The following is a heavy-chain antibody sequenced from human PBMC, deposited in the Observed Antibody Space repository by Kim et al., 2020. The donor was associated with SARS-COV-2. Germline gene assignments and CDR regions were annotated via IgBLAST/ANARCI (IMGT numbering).Heavy chain of an antibody. CDR3: ARDYKDDFWSGYNDY. D-gene: IGHD3-3*01. CDR2: IWYDGSNK. CDR1: GFTFSSYG. J-gene: IGHJ4*02. V-gene: IGHV3-33*01. Sequence: GGSLRLSCAASGFTFSSYGMHWVRQAPGKGLEWVAVIWYDGSNKYYADSVKGRFTISRDNSKNTLYLQMNSLRAEDTAVYYCARDYKDDFWSGYNDYWGQGTLVTVSS.